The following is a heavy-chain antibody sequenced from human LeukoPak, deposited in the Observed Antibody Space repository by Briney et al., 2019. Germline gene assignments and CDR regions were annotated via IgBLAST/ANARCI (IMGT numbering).Heavy chain of an antibody. CDR1: GFTFSSYS. D-gene: IGHD2-8*01. CDR3: ARDYCTNGVCYTFAEYFQH. J-gene: IGHJ1*01. V-gene: IGHV3-21*01. CDR2: ITGRGQSI. Sequence: GGSLRLSCVVSGFTFSSYSMNWVRQAPGRGLEWVSSITGRGQSIHYADSVKGRFTISRDNAKNSLYLQMNSLTVEDTAVYYCARDYCTNGVCYTFAEYFQHWGQGTLVTVSS.